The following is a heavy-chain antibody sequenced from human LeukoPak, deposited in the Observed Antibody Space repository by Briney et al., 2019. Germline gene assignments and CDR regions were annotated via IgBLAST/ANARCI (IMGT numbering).Heavy chain of an antibody. D-gene: IGHD3-16*02. CDR1: GGSISSYW. J-gene: IGHJ4*02. CDR2: IYTTGGT. V-gene: IGHV4-4*07. Sequence: SETLSLTCSVPGGSISSYWWSWIRQPAGKGLEFIGRIYTTGGTNYNPSLKSRVSMSVDTSKNKFSLELRSVTAADTAVYFCARAGYTISSYRFDYWGQGALVTVSS. CDR3: ARAGYTISSYRFDY.